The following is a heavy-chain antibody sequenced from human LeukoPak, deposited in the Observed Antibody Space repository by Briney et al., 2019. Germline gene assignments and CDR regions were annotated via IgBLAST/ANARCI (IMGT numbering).Heavy chain of an antibody. D-gene: IGHD3-22*01. CDR3: ARGSAPNYYDSSGYPTKTYAFDI. J-gene: IGHJ3*02. Sequence: SETLSLTCAVYGGSFSGYYWSWIRQPPGKGLEWIGEINHSGSTNHNPSLKSRVTISVDTSKNQFSLKLSSVTAADTAVYYCARGSAPNYYDSSGYPTKTYAFDIWGQGTMVTVSS. V-gene: IGHV4-34*01. CDR2: INHSGST. CDR1: GGSFSGYY.